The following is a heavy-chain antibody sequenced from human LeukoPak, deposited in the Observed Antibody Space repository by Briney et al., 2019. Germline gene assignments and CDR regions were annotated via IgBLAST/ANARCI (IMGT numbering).Heavy chain of an antibody. J-gene: IGHJ4*02. V-gene: IGHV3-7*01. Sequence: PGGSLRLSCAASGFTFSSYWMNWVRQAPGKGLEWVANIKQDGSEKYYVDSVKGRFTISRDNAKNSLYLQMNSLRGEDTAVYYCARDSGSYSFDYWGQGTLLTVSS. CDR3: ARDSGSYSFDY. CDR1: GFTFSSYW. CDR2: IKQDGSEK. D-gene: IGHD1-26*01.